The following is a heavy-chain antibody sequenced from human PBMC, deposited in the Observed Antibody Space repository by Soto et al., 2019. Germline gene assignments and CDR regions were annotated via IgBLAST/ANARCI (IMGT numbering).Heavy chain of an antibody. Sequence: QLKLQESGPGLVKPSETLSLTCSVSGGSISYNSYYWGWIRQPPGKGLEWVGGIFYTGTTYYSPYLKDRVTISVDTSKNSFSINLTSVTAADTAVYFCARLVVVAPVANAWGQGTLVTVSS. CDR1: GGSISYNSYY. V-gene: IGHV4-39*02. CDR2: IFYTGTT. D-gene: IGHD2-2*01. CDR3: ARLVVVAPVANA. J-gene: IGHJ5*02.